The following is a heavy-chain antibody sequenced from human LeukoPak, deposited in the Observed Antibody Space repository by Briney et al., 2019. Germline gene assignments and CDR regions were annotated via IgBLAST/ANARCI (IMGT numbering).Heavy chain of an antibody. D-gene: IGHD3-22*01. J-gene: IGHJ3*02. Sequence: GGSLRLSCAASGFTFSSYWMNWVRQAPGKGLEWVANIKEDGSDKYYVDSVKGRFTISRDNAKNSLYLQMNSLRAEDTAVYYCVRDHHRRLYDNQARDTFDIWGQGTMVTVSS. CDR3: VRDHHRRLYDNQARDTFDI. CDR1: GFTFSSYW. CDR2: IKEDGSDK. V-gene: IGHV3-7*01.